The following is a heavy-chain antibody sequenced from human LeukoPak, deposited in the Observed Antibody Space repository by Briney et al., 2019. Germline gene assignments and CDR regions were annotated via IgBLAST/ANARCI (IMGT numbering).Heavy chain of an antibody. D-gene: IGHD3-10*01. CDR1: GFTVSSNY. Sequence: TGGSLRLSCAASGFTVSSNYMSWVRQAPGKGLEWVSVIYSGGSTYYADSVKGRFTISRDNSKNTLYLQMNSLRAEDTAVYYCARVRWFGELFGDYWGQGTLVTVSS. CDR3: ARVRWFGELFGDY. V-gene: IGHV3-53*01. CDR2: IYSGGST. J-gene: IGHJ4*02.